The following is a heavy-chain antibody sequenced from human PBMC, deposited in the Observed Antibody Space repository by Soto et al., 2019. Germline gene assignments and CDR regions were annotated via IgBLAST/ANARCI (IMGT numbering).Heavy chain of an antibody. CDR2: FSGNGGDT. CDR1: GFTFSSHG. Sequence: GGSLRLSCAASGFTFSSHGMSWARQAPGKGLEWVSAFSGNGGDTYYADSVKGRFTISRDNSKDTLYLQMNSLRAEDTAVFYCAKVRGAGGSKAYYYYGMDVWGQGTTVTVS. D-gene: IGHD3-10*01. V-gene: IGHV3-23*01. J-gene: IGHJ6*02. CDR3: AKVRGAGGSKAYYYYGMDV.